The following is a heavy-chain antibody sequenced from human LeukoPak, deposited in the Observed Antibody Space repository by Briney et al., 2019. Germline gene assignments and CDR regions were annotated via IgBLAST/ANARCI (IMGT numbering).Heavy chain of an antibody. Sequence: PAEKPSLTYTVSRRHIISSRDCSAWFSQPPGKGLECIGEINYNIRSNYNPSLKSRVTISVDTSKNQFSLKLSSVTAADTAVYYCARGGRGYGSGSYQGSHRRPHFDYWGQGTLVTVSS. CDR3: ARGGRGYGSGSYQGSHRRPHFDY. J-gene: IGHJ4*02. CDR2: INYNIRS. D-gene: IGHD3-10*01. V-gene: IGHV4-39*07. CDR1: RRHIISSRDC.